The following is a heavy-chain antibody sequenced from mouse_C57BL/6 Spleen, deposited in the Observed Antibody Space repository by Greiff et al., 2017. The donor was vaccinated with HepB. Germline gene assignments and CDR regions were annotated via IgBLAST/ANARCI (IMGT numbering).Heavy chain of an antibody. Sequence: QVQLKESGAELVKPGASVKISCKASGYAFSSYWMNWVKQRPGKGLEWIGQIYPGDGDTNYNGKFKGKATLTADKSSSTAYMQLSSLTSEDSAVYFCAREEDDYDARGYYYAMDYWGQGTSVTVSS. J-gene: IGHJ4*01. CDR2: IYPGDGDT. CDR1: GYAFSSYW. D-gene: IGHD2-4*01. V-gene: IGHV1-80*01. CDR3: AREEDDYDARGYYYAMDY.